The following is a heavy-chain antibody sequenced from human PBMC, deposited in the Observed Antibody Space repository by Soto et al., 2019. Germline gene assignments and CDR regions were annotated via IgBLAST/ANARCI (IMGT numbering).Heavy chain of an antibody. D-gene: IGHD5-18*01. J-gene: IGHJ6*02. Sequence: QVQLQESGPGLVKPSQTLSLTCTGSGGSISSGDYYWRWIRQPPGKALEWIGYIYYSVSTYDNPSLKSRVTISVDTSKNQFSLKLSSVTAADTAVYYCATKPDTSDYYGMDVWCQGTTVTVSS. CDR1: GGSISSGDYY. CDR2: IYYSVST. V-gene: IGHV4-30-4*01. CDR3: ATKPDTSDYYGMDV.